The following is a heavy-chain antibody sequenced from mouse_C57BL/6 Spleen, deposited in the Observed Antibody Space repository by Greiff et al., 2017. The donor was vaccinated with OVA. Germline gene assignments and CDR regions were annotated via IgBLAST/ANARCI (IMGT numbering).Heavy chain of an antibody. V-gene: IGHV1-62-2*01. CDR1: GYTFTEYT. CDR3: ARHEVNYYGSRYCFDY. J-gene: IGHJ2*01. D-gene: IGHD1-1*01. Sequence: VKLMESGAELVKPGASVKLSCKASGYTFTEYTIHWVKQRSGQGLEWIGWFYPGSGSIKYNEKFKDKATLTADKSSSTVYMELSRLTSEDSAVYFCARHEVNYYGSRYCFDYWGQGTTLTVSS. CDR2: FYPGSGSI.